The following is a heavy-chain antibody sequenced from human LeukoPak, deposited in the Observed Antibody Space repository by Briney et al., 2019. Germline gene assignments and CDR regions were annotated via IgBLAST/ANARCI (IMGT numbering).Heavy chain of an antibody. CDR3: ARARSSYGYGDAFDI. D-gene: IGHD5-18*01. Sequence: GGSLRLSCSASGFTFSNYNMHWVRQAPGKGVAGVAVISYDGINKHYADSVKGRFTISRDKSVDTLYLQMISLKTEDTAVYYRARARSSYGYGDAFDIWGQGTMVTVSS. J-gene: IGHJ3*02. CDR1: GFTFSNYN. V-gene: IGHV3-30*04. CDR2: ISYDGINK.